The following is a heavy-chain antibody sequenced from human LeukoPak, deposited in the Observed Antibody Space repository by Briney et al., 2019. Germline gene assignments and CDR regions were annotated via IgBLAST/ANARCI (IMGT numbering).Heavy chain of an antibody. V-gene: IGHV3-21*01. CDR2: INSSSSHM. Sequence: PGGSLRLSCAASGFTFSSYAMSWVRQAPGKGLEWVSSINSSSSHMYYADSVKGRFTISRDNAKNSLYLQMNTLRAEDTAVYYCARDDTSAHFFDYWGQGTLVTVSS. CDR3: ARDDTSAHFFDY. J-gene: IGHJ4*02. CDR1: GFTFSSYA. D-gene: IGHD3-10*01.